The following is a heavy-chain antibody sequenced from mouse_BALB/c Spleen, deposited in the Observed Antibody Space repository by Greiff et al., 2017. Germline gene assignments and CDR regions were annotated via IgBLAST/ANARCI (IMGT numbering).Heavy chain of an antibody. CDR3: TRDGGNYISAMDY. V-gene: IGHV5-6-4*01. Sequence: EVMLVESGGGLVKPGGSLKLSCAASGFTFSSYTMSWVRQTPEKRLEWVATISSGGSYTYYPDSVKGRFTISRDNAKNTLYLQMSSLKSEDTAMYYCTRDGGNYISAMDYWGQGTSVTVSS. CDR1: GFTFSSYT. D-gene: IGHD2-1*01. J-gene: IGHJ4*01. CDR2: ISSGGSYT.